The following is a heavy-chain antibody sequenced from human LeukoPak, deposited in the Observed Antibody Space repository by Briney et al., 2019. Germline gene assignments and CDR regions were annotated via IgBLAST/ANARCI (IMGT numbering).Heavy chain of an antibody. D-gene: IGHD6-19*01. J-gene: IGHJ4*02. CDR3: ARPTRGYGYSSGWYADY. CDR2: INHSGST. CDR1: GGSFSGYY. Sequence: SETLSLTCAVYGGSFSGYYWSWIRQPPGKGLEWIGEINHSGSTNYNPSLKSRVTISVDTSKNQFSLKLSSVTAADTAVYYCARPTRGYGYSSGWYADYWGQGTLVTVSS. V-gene: IGHV4-34*01.